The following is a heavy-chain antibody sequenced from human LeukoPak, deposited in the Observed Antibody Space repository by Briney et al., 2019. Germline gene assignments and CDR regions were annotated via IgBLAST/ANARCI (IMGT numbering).Heavy chain of an antibody. Sequence: PGGSLRLSCAASGFTFSNYYVHWVRQPPGKGLVWVSRINSDGRDTTYVDSVKGRFTISRDNAKNTVYLQMNSLRAEDTAVYYCATFGYNWNLGYWGQGTLVIVSS. CDR2: INSDGRDT. V-gene: IGHV3-74*03. CDR1: GFTFSNYY. CDR3: ATFGYNWNLGY. J-gene: IGHJ4*02. D-gene: IGHD1-20*01.